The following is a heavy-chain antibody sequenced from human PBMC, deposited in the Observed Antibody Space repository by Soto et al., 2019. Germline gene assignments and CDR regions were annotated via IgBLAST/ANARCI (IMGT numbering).Heavy chain of an antibody. Sequence: PSETLSLTCTVSGVSINNYYWTWIRQPPGKRLEWIGAIYYTGSTTYNPSLRSRVTFSVDTSKNQFSLKLTSATAADTAVYFCARVVTATSHYFDYWGRGALVTVSS. J-gene: IGHJ4*02. CDR2: IYYTGST. CDR1: GVSINNYY. D-gene: IGHD2-15*01. CDR3: ARVVTATSHYFDY. V-gene: IGHV4-59*01.